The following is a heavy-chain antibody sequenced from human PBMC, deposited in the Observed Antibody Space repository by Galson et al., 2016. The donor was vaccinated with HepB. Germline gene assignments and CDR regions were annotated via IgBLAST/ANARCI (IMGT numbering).Heavy chain of an antibody. CDR1: GFTFSAYA. D-gene: IGHD3-22*01. CDR2: ISGSGAGT. J-gene: IGHJ4*02. Sequence: SLRLSCAASGFTFSAYALSWVRQAPGKGLEWVSAISGSGAGTYYAGSVKGRFTISRDNSKNTLYLQMNSLRAEDTARYYCAKGAPYYYDSGGYYGPGDFWGQGTQVTVSS. V-gene: IGHV3-23*01. CDR3: AKGAPYYYDSGGYYGPGDF.